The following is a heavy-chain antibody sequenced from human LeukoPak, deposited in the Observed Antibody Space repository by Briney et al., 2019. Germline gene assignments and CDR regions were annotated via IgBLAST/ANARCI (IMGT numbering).Heavy chain of an antibody. CDR2: ISSSSKYI. Sequence: PGGSLRLSCAASGFPFSIYSMNWVRQAPGKGLEWVSSISSSSKYIYQADSLKGRFTISRDNAKKSLYLQMNSLRAEDTAVYYCARGYREDYFGSGNYYLFFDYWGQGTLVTVSS. D-gene: IGHD3-10*01. CDR3: ARGYREDYFGSGNYYLFFDY. V-gene: IGHV3-21*01. J-gene: IGHJ4*02. CDR1: GFPFSIYS.